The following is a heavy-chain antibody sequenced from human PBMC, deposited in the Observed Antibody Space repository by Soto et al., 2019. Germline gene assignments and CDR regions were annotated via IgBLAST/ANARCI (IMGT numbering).Heavy chain of an antibody. Sequence: KSSETLSLTCAVYGGSLSVYYWSWIRHPPGKALEWIGEFNHSGDTNYNPSLKSRVTISVDTSKNQLFLNLSSVTAADTAMYYCARHHVRGRTIAGAAEFWGQGTLVTVSS. V-gene: IGHV4-34*01. D-gene: IGHD1-26*01. CDR2: FNHSGDT. J-gene: IGHJ4*02. CDR1: GGSLSVYY. CDR3: ARHHVRGRTIAGAAEF.